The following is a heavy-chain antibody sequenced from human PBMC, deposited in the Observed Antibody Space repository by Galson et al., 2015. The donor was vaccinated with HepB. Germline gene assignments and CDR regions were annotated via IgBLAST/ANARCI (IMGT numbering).Heavy chain of an antibody. Sequence: SLRLSCAASGFTFSNYAMTWVRQAPGKGLEWVSAISGSGVETHYADSVKGRFAISRDNSKNTLYLQMNGLRAEDTSIYYCAKEVDFTYFDYWGQGTLVTVSS. D-gene: IGHD3/OR15-3a*01. CDR2: ISGSGVET. V-gene: IGHV3-23*01. J-gene: IGHJ4*02. CDR3: AKEVDFTYFDY. CDR1: GFTFSNYA.